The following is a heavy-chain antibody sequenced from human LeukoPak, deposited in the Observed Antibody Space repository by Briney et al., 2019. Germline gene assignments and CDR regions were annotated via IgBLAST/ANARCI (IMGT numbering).Heavy chain of an antibody. D-gene: IGHD4/OR15-4a*01. CDR2: IFTSGST. J-gene: IGHJ5*02. CDR3: SRGGANDL. Sequence: SETLSLTCTVSGGSISSGYWSWIRQPAGKGLEWIGRIFTSGSTSYNPSLKSRVTMSLDTSKNQFSLKLSSVTAADTAVYFCSRGGANDLWGQGTLVTVSS. V-gene: IGHV4-4*07. CDR1: GGSISSGY.